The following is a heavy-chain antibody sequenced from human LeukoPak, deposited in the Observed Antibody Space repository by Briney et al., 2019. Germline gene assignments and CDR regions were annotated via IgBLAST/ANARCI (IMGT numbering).Heavy chain of an antibody. J-gene: IGHJ5*02. CDR3: AREKVPTATNWFDP. V-gene: IGHV3-11*01. CDR2: ISNLGSTI. D-gene: IGHD2-2*01. Sequence: AGGSLRLSSAGSGFTFSAYCMSWIHQAPGKGLEWFSYISNLGSTIYYADSVKGRFTISRDNAKNSLYLQMNSLRAEDTAVYYCAREKVPTATNWFDPWGQGTLVTVSS. CDR1: GFTFSAYC.